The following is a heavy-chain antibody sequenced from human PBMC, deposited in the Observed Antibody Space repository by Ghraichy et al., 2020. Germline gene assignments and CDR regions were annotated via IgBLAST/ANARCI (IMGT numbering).Heavy chain of an antibody. V-gene: IGHV4-39*01. CDR2: IYYSGST. D-gene: IGHD3-3*01. CDR3: ARQRITISLTDY. CDR1: GGSISSSSYY. Sequence: SETLSLTCTVSGGSISSSSYYWGWIRQPPGKGLEWIGSIYYSGSTYYNPSLKSRVTISVDTSKNQFSLKLSSVTAADTAVYYCARQRITISLTDYWGQGTLVTVSS. J-gene: IGHJ4*02.